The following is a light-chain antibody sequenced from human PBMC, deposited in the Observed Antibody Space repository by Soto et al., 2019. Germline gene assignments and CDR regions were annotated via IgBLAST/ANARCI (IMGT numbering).Light chain of an antibody. CDR1: GSNIGAGYD. V-gene: IGLV1-40*01. CDR3: QSYDSSLSGYVV. Sequence: QSVLTQPPSVSGPPGQRATISCTGRGSNIGAGYDVHWYQQLPGTAPKLLIYGNSNRPSGVPDRFSGSKSGTSASLAITGLQAEDEADYYCQSYDSSLSGYVVFGGGTKLTVL. CDR2: GNS. J-gene: IGLJ2*01.